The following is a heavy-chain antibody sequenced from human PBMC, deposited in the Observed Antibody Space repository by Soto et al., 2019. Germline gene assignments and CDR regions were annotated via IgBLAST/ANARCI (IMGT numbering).Heavy chain of an antibody. D-gene: IGHD6-19*01. CDR2: INPNSGGT. Sequence: QVQLVQSGAEVKKPGASVKVSCKASGYTFTGYYMHWVRQAPGQGLEWMGWINPNSGGTNYAQKVQGRVTMTRDTSISTAYMELSRLRSDDTAVYYCARAFSGWRGVYFDYWGQGTLVTVSS. CDR3: ARAFSGWRGVYFDY. J-gene: IGHJ4*02. V-gene: IGHV1-2*02. CDR1: GYTFTGYY.